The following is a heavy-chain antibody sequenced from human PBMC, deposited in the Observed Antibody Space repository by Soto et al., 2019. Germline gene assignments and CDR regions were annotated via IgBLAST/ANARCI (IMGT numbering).Heavy chain of an antibody. CDR1: GYTFTGYY. V-gene: IGHV1-2*02. Sequence: ASVKVSCKTSGYTFTGYYTHWVRQTPGQGLEWMGWINPNSGDTHYAQKFQGRVTMTGDMSISTAYLELSRLRSDDTAMYYCTREANYCSSTNCHIDYWGQGTLVTVSS. D-gene: IGHD2-2*01. CDR3: TREANYCSSTNCHIDY. CDR2: INPNSGDT. J-gene: IGHJ4*02.